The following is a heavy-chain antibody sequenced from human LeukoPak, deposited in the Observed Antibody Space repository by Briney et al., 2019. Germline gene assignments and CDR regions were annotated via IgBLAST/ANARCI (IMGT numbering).Heavy chain of an antibody. CDR1: GGSISGYY. V-gene: IGHV4-34*01. CDR2: INHSGST. Sequence: SETLSLTCIVSGGSISGYYWSWIRQPPGKGLEWIGEINHSGSTNYNPSLKSRVTISVDTSKNQFSLKLSSVTAADTAVYYCARGLLIYCSSTSCYKGPAAFDIWGQGTMVTVSS. CDR3: ARGLLIYCSSTSCYKGPAAFDI. D-gene: IGHD2-2*02. J-gene: IGHJ3*02.